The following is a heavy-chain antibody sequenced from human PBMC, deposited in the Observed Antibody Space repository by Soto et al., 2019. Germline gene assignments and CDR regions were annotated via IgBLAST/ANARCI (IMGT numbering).Heavy chain of an antibody. CDR2: ISPHNGNA. Sequence: ASVKVSCETSGYPFTSNRLSWVRRAPGQGLEWMGWISPHNGNAKYAQKFQDRVTMTADTAASTVYMELRSLRSDDSAVFYCARDRSGWYDFWGQGTLVTVSS. V-gene: IGHV1-18*01. CDR3: ARDRSGWYDF. CDR1: GYPFTSNR. D-gene: IGHD6-19*01. J-gene: IGHJ4*02.